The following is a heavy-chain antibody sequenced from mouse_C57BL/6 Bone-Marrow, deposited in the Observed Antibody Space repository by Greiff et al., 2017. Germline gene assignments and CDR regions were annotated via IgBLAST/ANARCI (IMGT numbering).Heavy chain of an antibody. V-gene: IGHV1-81*01. D-gene: IGHD2-12*01. Sequence: VQLQQSGAELARPGASVKLSCKASGYTFTSYGISWVKQRTGQGLEWIGEIYPRSGNTYYNEKFKGKATLTADKSSRTAYMELRGLTSEDSAVYFCARLRRASFAYWGKGTLVTVSA. CDR2: IYPRSGNT. CDR1: GYTFTSYG. CDR3: ARLRRASFAY. J-gene: IGHJ3*01.